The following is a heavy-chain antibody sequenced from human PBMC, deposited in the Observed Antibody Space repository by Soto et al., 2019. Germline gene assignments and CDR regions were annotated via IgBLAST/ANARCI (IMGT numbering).Heavy chain of an antibody. CDR1: GYSFTSYW. CDR3: ARLPSQCSGGSCYFDP. D-gene: IGHD2-15*01. V-gene: IGHV5-51*01. Sequence: GESLKISCKGSGYSFTSYWIGWVRQMPGKGLEWMWIIYPGDSDTRYSPSFQGQVTISADKSISTAYLQWSSLKASDTAMYYCARLPSQCSGGSCYFDPWGQGTLVTVSS. J-gene: IGHJ5*02. CDR2: IYPGDSDT.